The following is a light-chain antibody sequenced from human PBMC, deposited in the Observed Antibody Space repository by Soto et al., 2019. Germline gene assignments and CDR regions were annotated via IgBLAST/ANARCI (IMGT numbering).Light chain of an antibody. Sequence: DIQMTQSPTSLSASVGDRVTMTCRASQGIRNFVGWYQQKPGKAPKLLIYAASTLQSGVPSRFSGSGSGTDFTLTINSLQPEDVATYSCQKYSSVPVFGPGTKVEIK. CDR3: QKYSSVPV. CDR1: QGIRNF. CDR2: AAS. J-gene: IGKJ3*01. V-gene: IGKV1-27*01.